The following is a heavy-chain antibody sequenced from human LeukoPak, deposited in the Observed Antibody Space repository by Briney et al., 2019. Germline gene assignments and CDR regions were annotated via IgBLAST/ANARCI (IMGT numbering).Heavy chain of an antibody. Sequence: ASVKVSCKASGYSFADYYMHWVRQAPGQGLEWMGWINPNSGGTNYAQKLQGRVTMTSDTSISTAYMELSRLRSDDTAVYYCARDVGWDYDFWSGYYTGLFDYWGQGTLVTVSS. CDR2: INPNSGGT. J-gene: IGHJ4*02. CDR1: GYSFADYY. V-gene: IGHV1-2*02. CDR3: ARDVGWDYDFWSGYYTGLFDY. D-gene: IGHD3-3*01.